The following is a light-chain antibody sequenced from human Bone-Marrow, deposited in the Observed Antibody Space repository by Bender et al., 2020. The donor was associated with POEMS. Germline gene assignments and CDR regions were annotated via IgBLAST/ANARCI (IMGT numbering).Light chain of an antibody. CDR2: QGT. J-gene: IGLJ2*01. V-gene: IGLV2-14*02. CDR3: SSYTSSDTPVL. CDR1: SSGVGNSNL. Sequence: QSALTQPASVSGSPGQSITISCTGTSSGVGNSNLVSWYQQHPGKAPKLMIYQGTRRPSGVSSRFSGSDSDNTASLTISGLQAEDEAVYFCSSYTSSDTPVLFGGGTKLTVL.